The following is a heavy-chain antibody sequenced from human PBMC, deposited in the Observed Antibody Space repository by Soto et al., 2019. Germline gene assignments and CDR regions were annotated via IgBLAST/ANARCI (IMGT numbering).Heavy chain of an antibody. D-gene: IGHD3-22*01. CDR3: AKDQGTMTLPGSIDY. Sequence: PGGSLRLSCAASGSTFSSYGMHWVRQAPGKGLEWVAVISYDGSNKYYADSVKGRFTISRDNSKNTLYLQMNSLRAEDTAVYYCAKDQGTMTLPGSIDYWGQGTLVTVSS. CDR1: GSTFSSYG. CDR2: ISYDGSNK. V-gene: IGHV3-30*18. J-gene: IGHJ4*02.